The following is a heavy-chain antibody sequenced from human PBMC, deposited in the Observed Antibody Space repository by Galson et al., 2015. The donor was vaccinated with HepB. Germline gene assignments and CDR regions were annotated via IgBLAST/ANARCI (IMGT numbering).Heavy chain of an antibody. V-gene: IGHV3-30-3*01. CDR2: ISYDGSNK. Sequence: SLRLSCAASGFTFSSYAMHWVRQAPGKGLEWVAVISYDGSNKYYADSVKGRFTISRDNSKNTLYLQMNSLRAEDTAVYYCARGPYCSGGSCFPLNYYYYYGMDVWGQGTTVTVSS. J-gene: IGHJ6*02. CDR1: GFTFSSYA. D-gene: IGHD2-15*01. CDR3: ARGPYCSGGSCFPLNYYYYYGMDV.